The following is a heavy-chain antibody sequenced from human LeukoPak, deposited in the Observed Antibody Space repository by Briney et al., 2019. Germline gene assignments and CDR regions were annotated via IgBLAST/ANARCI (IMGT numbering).Heavy chain of an antibody. CDR3: AKFRGAGSHVYYRMDV. J-gene: IGHJ6*04. CDR1: GFPFSIYA. D-gene: IGHD3-10*01. Sequence: GGSLRLSCAASGFPFSIYAMTWVRQAPGKGLEWVSYVSGGGNTYYADSVKGRFSISRDNSKNTVSLQMNNLRADDTDLYYCAKFRGAGSHVYYRMDVWGTGTTVTVSS. CDR2: VSGGGNT. V-gene: IGHV3-23*01.